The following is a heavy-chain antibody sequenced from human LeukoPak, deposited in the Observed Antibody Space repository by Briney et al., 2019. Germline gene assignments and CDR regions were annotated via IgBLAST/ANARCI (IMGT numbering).Heavy chain of an antibody. CDR3: ARVDPDSSSTLEVFDY. CDR2: IYYSGST. CDR1: GGSISSYY. D-gene: IGHD6-6*01. Sequence: PSEALSLTCTVSGGSISSYYWSWIRQPPGKGLEWIGYIYYSGSTNYNPSLKSRVTISVDTSKNQFSLKLSSVTAADTAVYYCARVDPDSSSTLEVFDYWGQGTLVTVSS. V-gene: IGHV4-59*01. J-gene: IGHJ4*02.